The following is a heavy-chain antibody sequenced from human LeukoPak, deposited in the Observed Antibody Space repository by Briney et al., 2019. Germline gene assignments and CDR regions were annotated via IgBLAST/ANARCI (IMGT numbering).Heavy chain of an antibody. D-gene: IGHD3-10*01. V-gene: IGHV1-69*06. CDR3: ARDLFYGSGSYPDY. Sequence: GPSVKVSCKASGGTFSSYAISWVRQAPGQGLEWMGGIIPIFGTANYAQKFQGRVTITADKSTSTAYMELSSLRSEDTAVYYCARDLFYGSGSYPDYWGQGTLVTVSS. CDR2: IIPIFGTA. J-gene: IGHJ4*02. CDR1: GGTFSSYA.